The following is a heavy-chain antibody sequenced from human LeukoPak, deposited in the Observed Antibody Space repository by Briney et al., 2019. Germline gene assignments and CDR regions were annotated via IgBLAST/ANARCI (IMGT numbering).Heavy chain of an antibody. J-gene: IGHJ3*02. Sequence: PGGSLRLSCAASGFTFSSYSMNWVRQAPGKGLEWVSSISSSSGYIYYADSVKGRFTISSDNAKNSLYLQMNSLRAEDTAVYYCARDGYGDDDAFDIWGQGTMVTVSS. CDR1: GFTFSSYS. D-gene: IGHD4-17*01. CDR3: ARDGYGDDDAFDI. CDR2: ISSSSGYI. V-gene: IGHV3-21*01.